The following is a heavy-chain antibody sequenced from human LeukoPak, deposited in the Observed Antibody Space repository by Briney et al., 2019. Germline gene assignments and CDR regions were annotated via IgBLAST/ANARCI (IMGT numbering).Heavy chain of an antibody. V-gene: IGHV3-30*02. J-gene: IGHJ4*02. CDR3: AKEGDSSVYPTGDFDY. CDR2: IRYDGSNK. Sequence: PGGSLRLSCAASGFTFSSYGMHWVRQAPGKGLEWVAFIRYDGSNKYYADSVKGRFTISRDNSKNTLYPQMNSLRAEDTAVYYCAKEGDSSVYPTGDFDYWGQGTLVTVSS. D-gene: IGHD3-22*01. CDR1: GFTFSSYG.